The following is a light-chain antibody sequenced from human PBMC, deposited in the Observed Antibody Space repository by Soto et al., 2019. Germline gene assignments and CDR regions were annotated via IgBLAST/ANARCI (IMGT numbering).Light chain of an antibody. V-gene: IGKV3-20*01. Sequence: EIVLTQSPGTLSLSPGERATLSCRASQSVSSSYLAWYQQKPGQAPRLLIYRASGSATGIPHRFSGSGSGKDFTLTISRLEPEAFAVYYCQQYCSSPSFTFGPGAKVDIK. CDR2: RAS. J-gene: IGKJ3*01. CDR3: QQYCSSPSFT. CDR1: QSVSSSY.